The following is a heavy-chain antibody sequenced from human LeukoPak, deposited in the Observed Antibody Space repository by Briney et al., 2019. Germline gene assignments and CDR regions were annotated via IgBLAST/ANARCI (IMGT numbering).Heavy chain of an antibody. V-gene: IGHV1-2*02. CDR1: GYTFIDYY. Sequence: ASVKVSCKTSGYTFIDYYMHWVRQAPGQGLEWMGWISPKSGATDYAQKFQGSVTMTWDTPMTTAYMQLSSLRSDDTAVYFCARGEHYYDSSGREFEYWGQGTLVTVSS. J-gene: IGHJ4*02. CDR2: ISPKSGAT. D-gene: IGHD3-22*01. CDR3: ARGEHYYDSSGREFEY.